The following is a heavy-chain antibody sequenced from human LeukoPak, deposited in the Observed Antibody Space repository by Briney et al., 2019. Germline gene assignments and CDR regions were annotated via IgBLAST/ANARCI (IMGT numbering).Heavy chain of an antibody. CDR1: GYTFTSYG. V-gene: IGHV1-18*01. D-gene: IGHD2-21*02. CDR3: ARGYCGGDCYSGYNWFDP. J-gene: IGHJ5*02. CDR2: ISAYNGNT. Sequence: GASVKVSCKASGYTFTSYGISWVRQAPGQGLEWMGWISAYNGNTNHAQKLQGRVTMTTDTSTSTAYMELRSLRSDDTAVYYCARGYCGGDCYSGYNWFDPWGQGTLVTVSS.